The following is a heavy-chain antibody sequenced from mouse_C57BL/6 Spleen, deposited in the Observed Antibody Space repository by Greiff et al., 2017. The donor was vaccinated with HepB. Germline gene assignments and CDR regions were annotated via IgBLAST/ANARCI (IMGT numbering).Heavy chain of an antibody. Sequence: QVQLKQPGAELVKPGASVKMSCKASGYTFTSYWITWVKQRPGQGLEWIGDIYPGSGSTNYNEKFKSKATLTVDTSSSTAYMQLSSLTSEDSAVYYCARSQASSYYFDYWGQGTTLTVSS. CDR1: GYTFTSYW. V-gene: IGHV1-55*01. CDR2: IYPGSGST. J-gene: IGHJ2*01. D-gene: IGHD1-1*01. CDR3: ARSQASSYYFDY.